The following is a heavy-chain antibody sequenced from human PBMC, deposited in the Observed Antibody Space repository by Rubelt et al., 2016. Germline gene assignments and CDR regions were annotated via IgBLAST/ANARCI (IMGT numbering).Heavy chain of an antibody. CDR1: GFTFSGYG. CDR3: AKVSWCYSGSCKDY. V-gene: IGHV3-33*06. Sequence: VQLVESGGGLVKPGGSLRLSCAASGFTFSGYGMHWVRQAPGKGLEWVAVIWYDGSNKYYADSVKGRFTISRDNAKNTLSLQMKSMRAEDTAVYYCAKVSWCYSGSCKDYWGQGTLVTVSS. D-gene: IGHD1-26*01. J-gene: IGHJ4*02. CDR2: IWYDGSNK.